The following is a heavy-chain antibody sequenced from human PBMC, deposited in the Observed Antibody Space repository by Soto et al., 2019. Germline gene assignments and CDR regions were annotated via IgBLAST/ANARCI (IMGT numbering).Heavy chain of an antibody. Sequence: PGGSLRLSCAASGFTFNSYDMNWVRQAPGKGLEWVSSLNSHDGLTHYADSVKGRFAISRDNAKNSLYLQMNSLRVEDTAVYYCTRGGYNEGGFDYWGQGXLVTVSS. J-gene: IGHJ4*02. CDR3: TRGGYNEGGFDY. D-gene: IGHD5-12*01. CDR1: GFTFNSYD. CDR2: LNSHDGLT. V-gene: IGHV3-21*01.